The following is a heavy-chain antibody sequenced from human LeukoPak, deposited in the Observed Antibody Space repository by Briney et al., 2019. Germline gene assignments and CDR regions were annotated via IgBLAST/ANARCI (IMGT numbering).Heavy chain of an antibody. V-gene: IGHV3-23*01. Sequence: GGSLRLSCTVSGFTLSSYEMTWFRQAPGKGLEWVSSIGYGGADSHYADSVKGRFTISRDNSKNTVYLQMNSLRAEDTALYYCAKLGHTSGYYARHSDYWGQGTLVTVSS. CDR3: AKLGHTSGYYARHSDY. CDR1: GFTLSSYE. CDR2: IGYGGADS. D-gene: IGHD3-22*01. J-gene: IGHJ4*02.